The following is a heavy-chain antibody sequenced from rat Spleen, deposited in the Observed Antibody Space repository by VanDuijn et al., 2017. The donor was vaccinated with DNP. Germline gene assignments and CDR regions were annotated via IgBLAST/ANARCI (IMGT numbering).Heavy chain of an antibody. Sequence: EVQLVESGGGLVQPGRSLKLSCAASGFTFSDYNMAWVRQAPTKGLEWVASITNSGGSTYYRDSVKGRFTISRDNANNIQYLQMDSLGSEDTATYYCTRLTTTSHYYAMDAWGQGTSVTVSS. CDR1: GFTFSDYN. D-gene: IGHD1-10*01. CDR3: TRLTTTSHYYAMDA. V-gene: IGHV5S13*01. J-gene: IGHJ4*01. CDR2: ITNSGGST.